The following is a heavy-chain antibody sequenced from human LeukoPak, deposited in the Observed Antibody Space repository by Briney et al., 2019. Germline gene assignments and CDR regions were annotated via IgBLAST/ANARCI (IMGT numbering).Heavy chain of an antibody. J-gene: IGHJ5*02. V-gene: IGHV3-30*02. D-gene: IGHD6-19*01. CDR3: ARDQSSVAGTTYNWFDP. Sequence: GGSLRLSCAASGFTFSNYGMHWVRQAPGKGLEWVAFIRYDGSNKYFADSLKGRFTISRDNSKNTLYLQMNSLRAEDTAVYYCARDQSSVAGTTYNWFDPWGQGTLVTVSS. CDR1: GFTFSNYG. CDR2: IRYDGSNK.